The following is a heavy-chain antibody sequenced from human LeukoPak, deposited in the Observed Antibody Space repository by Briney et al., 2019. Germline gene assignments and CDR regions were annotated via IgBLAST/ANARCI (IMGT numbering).Heavy chain of an antibody. V-gene: IGHV3-20*04. J-gene: IGHJ4*02. CDR2: INWNGGST. CDR3: ARDVIAAAGFDY. D-gene: IGHD6-13*01. Sequence: GGSLRLSCAASGFMFDDYGMSWVRQAPGKGLEWVSGINWNGGSTGYADSVKGRFTTSRDNAKNSLYLQMNSLRAEDTAVYYCARDVIAAAGFDYWGQGTLVTVSS. CDR1: GFMFDDYG.